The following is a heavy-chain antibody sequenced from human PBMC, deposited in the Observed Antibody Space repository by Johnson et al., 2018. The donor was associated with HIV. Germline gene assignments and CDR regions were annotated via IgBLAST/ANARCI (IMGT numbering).Heavy chain of an antibody. J-gene: IGHJ3*02. D-gene: IGHD4-23*01. CDR2: FYSDSHT. CDR3: ARDPGNGGRPFDAFDI. CDR1: GFTVSSNY. V-gene: IGHV3-66*01. Sequence: VQLVESGGGVVRPGGSLRLSCAASGFTVSSNYMSWVRQAPGHGLEWVPVFYSDSHTYSSDSVTGRFPIPRDNSKNTVFLQMDSLRGEDTADYYCARDPGNGGRPFDAFDIWGQGTMVTVSS.